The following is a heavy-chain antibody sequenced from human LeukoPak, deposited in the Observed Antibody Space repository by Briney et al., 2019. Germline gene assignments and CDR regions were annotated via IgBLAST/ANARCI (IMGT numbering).Heavy chain of an antibody. J-gene: IGHJ3*02. V-gene: IGHV3-21*01. CDR1: GFTFSSYS. CDR3: ARPLSGSSSWHGDAFDI. Sequence: KPGGSLRLSCAASGFTFSSYSMNWVRQAPGKGLEWVSSISSSSSYIYYADSVKGRFTISRGNAKNSLYLQMNSLRAEDTAVYYCARPLSGSSSWHGDAFDIWGQGTMVTVSS. CDR2: ISSSSSYI. D-gene: IGHD6-13*01.